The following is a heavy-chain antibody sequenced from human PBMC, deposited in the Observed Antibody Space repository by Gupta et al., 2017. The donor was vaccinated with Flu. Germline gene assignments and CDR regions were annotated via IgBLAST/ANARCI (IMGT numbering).Heavy chain of an antibody. Sequence: EMQLVESGGGLVQPGGSLRLSCAASGFTFSSSYVQWVRQAPGKGLVWVSRINPDGSSTTYAESVKGRFTISRDNAKNTLYLQMNSLGDDDTAVYYCATVTSGCWGQGTLVTVSS. J-gene: IGHJ4*02. CDR1: GFTFSSSY. D-gene: IGHD4-17*01. CDR2: INPDGSST. CDR3: ATVTSGC. V-gene: IGHV3-74*03.